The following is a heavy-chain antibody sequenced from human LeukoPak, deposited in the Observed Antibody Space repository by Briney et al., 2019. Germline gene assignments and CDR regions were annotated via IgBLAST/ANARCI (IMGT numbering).Heavy chain of an antibody. CDR3: ARAPSGWSDYWYFDL. J-gene: IGHJ2*01. CDR1: RFTFSSYA. CDR2: ISGGGDST. Sequence: PGGSLRLSCAASRFTFSSYAMNWVRQAPGKGLEWVSAISGGGDSTFYADSVRGRFTISRDNSKSTLYLQMSSLRAEDTAVYYCARAPSGWSDYWYFDLWGRGTLVTVSS. D-gene: IGHD6-19*01. V-gene: IGHV3-23*01.